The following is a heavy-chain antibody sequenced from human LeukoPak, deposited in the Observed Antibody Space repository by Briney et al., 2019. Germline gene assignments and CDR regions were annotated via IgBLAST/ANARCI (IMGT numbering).Heavy chain of an antibody. D-gene: IGHD1-26*01. CDR2: ISAYNGNT. V-gene: IGHV1-18*01. CDR3: ARVPRLFSGSYSDY. Sequence: GASVKVSCKASGYTFTSYGISWVRQAPGQGLEWMGWISAYNGNTNYAQKIQGRITMTTDTSTSTAYMELRSLRSDDTAVYYCARVPRLFSGSYSDYWGQGTLVTVSS. J-gene: IGHJ4*02. CDR1: GYTFTSYG.